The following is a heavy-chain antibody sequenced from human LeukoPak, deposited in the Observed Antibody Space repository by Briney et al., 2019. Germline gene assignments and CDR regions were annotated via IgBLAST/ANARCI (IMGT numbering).Heavy chain of an antibody. CDR2: INPNSGST. Sequence: ASVKVSCKASGYTFTGYYMHWVRQAPGQGLEWMAWINPNSGSTYYAQNFHDRITMTRDTSISTAYMELSRLRSDDTAIYYCARANALYCSSTSCLFDYWGQGTLVTVSS. CDR3: ARANALYCSSTSCLFDY. V-gene: IGHV1-2*02. J-gene: IGHJ4*02. CDR1: GYTFTGYY. D-gene: IGHD2-2*01.